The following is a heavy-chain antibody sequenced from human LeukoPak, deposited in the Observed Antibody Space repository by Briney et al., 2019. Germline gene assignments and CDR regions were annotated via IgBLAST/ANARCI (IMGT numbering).Heavy chain of an antibody. J-gene: IGHJ1*01. Sequence: GGSLRLSCEASGLTFSNSWMHWVRQAPGKGLVWVSRINNEGTTISYADSVKGRFTISRDNAKNTLYLQMNSLRAEDAAVYYCARVSGLGMNEYYQHWGQGTLVTVAS. CDR3: ARVSGLGMNEYYQH. D-gene: IGHD3-10*01. V-gene: IGHV3-74*01. CDR1: GLTFSNSW. CDR2: INNEGTTI.